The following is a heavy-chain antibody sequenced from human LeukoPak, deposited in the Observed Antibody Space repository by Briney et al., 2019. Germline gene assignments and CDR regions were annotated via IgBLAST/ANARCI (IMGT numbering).Heavy chain of an antibody. CDR1: GGSISSYY. V-gene: IGHV4-59*08. Sequence: SETLSLTCTVSGGSISSYYWSWIRQPPGKGLEWIGYIYYSGSTNYNPSLKSRVTISVDTSKDQFSLKLSSVTAADTAVYYCASLTTMVRGVILAFDIWGQGTMVTVSS. D-gene: IGHD3-10*01. J-gene: IGHJ3*02. CDR3: ASLTTMVRGVILAFDI. CDR2: IYYSGST.